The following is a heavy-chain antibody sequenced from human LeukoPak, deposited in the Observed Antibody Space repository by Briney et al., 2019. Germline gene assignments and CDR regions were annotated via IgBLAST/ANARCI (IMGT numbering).Heavy chain of an antibody. CDR3: VKDVHYLGSYRESLDP. Sequence: GGSLRLSCATSGFTFKNYGMHWVRQAPGEGLEWVSFLDYTGNNQYYADSMKGRLTISRDNSKNTVFLQMNNLRLEDTAIYYCVKDVHYLGSYRESLDPWGQGTLVTVSS. CDR2: LDYTGNNQ. V-gene: IGHV3-30*02. CDR1: GFTFKNYG. J-gene: IGHJ5*02. D-gene: IGHD3-10*01.